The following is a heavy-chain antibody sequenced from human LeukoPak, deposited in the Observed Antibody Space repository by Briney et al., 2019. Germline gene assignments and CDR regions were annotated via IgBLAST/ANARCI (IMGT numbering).Heavy chain of an antibody. CDR3: ARDRYYDFWSGQSSGMDV. V-gene: IGHV1-69*04. CDR2: IIPILGIA. CDR1: GGTFSSYA. J-gene: IGHJ6*02. D-gene: IGHD3-3*01. Sequence: GASVKVSCKASGGTFSSYAISWVRQAPGQGLEWMGRIIPILGIANYAQKFQGRVTITADKSTSTAYMELSSLRSEDTAVYYCARDRYYDFWSGQSSGMDVWGQGTTVTVSS.